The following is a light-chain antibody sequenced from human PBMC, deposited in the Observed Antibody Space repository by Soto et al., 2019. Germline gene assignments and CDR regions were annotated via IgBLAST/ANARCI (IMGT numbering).Light chain of an antibody. Sequence: GEKATLYCSAIQSTTYFAWYQQKPGQAPRLLLYGASSRATGSSDRFSGSGSGTDFTPTISRLEPDDSAGYYCHQYGRARRTFGQGTKVDIK. CDR3: HQYGRARRT. V-gene: IGKV3-20*01. J-gene: IGKJ1*01. CDR2: GAS. CDR1: QSTTY.